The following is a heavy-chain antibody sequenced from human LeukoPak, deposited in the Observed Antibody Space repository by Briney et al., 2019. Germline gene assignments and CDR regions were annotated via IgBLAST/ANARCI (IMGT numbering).Heavy chain of an antibody. CDR1: GGSMSGYY. CDR2: YFFPGST. J-gene: IGHJ3*01. Sequence: SETLSLTCIVSGGSMSGYYWSWIRQPPGKGLEWIGYYFFPGSTKYNPSLKSRVTMSGDASKNQFSVKLYSVTAADTAVYYCARHRQSDADAFDFWGRGTMVTVSS. CDR3: ARHRQSDADAFDF. V-gene: IGHV4-59*08.